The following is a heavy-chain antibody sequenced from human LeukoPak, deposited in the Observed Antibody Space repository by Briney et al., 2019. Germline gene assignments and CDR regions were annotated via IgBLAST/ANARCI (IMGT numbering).Heavy chain of an antibody. V-gene: IGHV3-30*18. D-gene: IGHD1-26*01. Sequence: PGGSLRLSCAASGFTFSSYGMHWVRQAPGKGLELVAVISYNGSNKYYADSVKGRFTISRDNSKNTLYLQMNSLRAEDTAVYYCAKDLRSGNYATRFDYWGQGTLVTVSS. CDR3: AKDLRSGNYATRFDY. CDR2: ISYNGSNK. J-gene: IGHJ4*02. CDR1: GFTFSSYG.